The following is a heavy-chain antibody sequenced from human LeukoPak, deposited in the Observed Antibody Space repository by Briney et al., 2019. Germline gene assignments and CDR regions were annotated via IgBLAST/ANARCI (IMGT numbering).Heavy chain of an antibody. Sequence: PSETLSLTCTVSGGSIGSYYWSWIRQPPGKGLEWIGYIYYSGSTNYNPSLKSRVTISVDTSKNQFSLKLSSVTAADTAVYYCAGDGDYYFDYWGQGTLVTVSS. CDR3: AGDGDYYFDY. CDR2: IYYSGST. J-gene: IGHJ4*02. V-gene: IGHV4-59*01. D-gene: IGHD4-17*01. CDR1: GGSIGSYY.